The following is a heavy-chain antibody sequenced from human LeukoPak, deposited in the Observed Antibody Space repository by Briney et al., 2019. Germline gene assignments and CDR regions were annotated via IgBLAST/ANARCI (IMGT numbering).Heavy chain of an antibody. CDR1: GFTFSSYG. CDR2: ISYDGSSK. Sequence: GRSLRLSCAASGFTFSSYGMHWVRQAPGKGLEWVAVISYDGSSKYYADSVKGRFTISRDNSKNTLYLQMNSLRAEDTAVYYCAKAREGLYYYGSGSYYNADYWGQGTLVTVSS. V-gene: IGHV3-30*18. CDR3: AKAREGLYYYGSGSYYNADY. J-gene: IGHJ4*02. D-gene: IGHD3-10*01.